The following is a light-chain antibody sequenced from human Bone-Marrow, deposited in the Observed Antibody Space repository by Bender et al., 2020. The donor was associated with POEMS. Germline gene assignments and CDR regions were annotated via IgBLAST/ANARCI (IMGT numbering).Light chain of an antibody. CDR1: SSDVGAYNY. CDR3: SSYAGSNNLV. Sequence: QSALTQPASVSGSPGQSITISCTGSSSDVGAYNYVSWYQQHPGKAPKVMIYEVSNRPSGVSNRFFGSKSGNTASLTISGLQAEDEADYYYSSYAGSNNLVFGGGTKLTVL. V-gene: IGLV2-14*01. CDR2: EVS. J-gene: IGLJ2*01.